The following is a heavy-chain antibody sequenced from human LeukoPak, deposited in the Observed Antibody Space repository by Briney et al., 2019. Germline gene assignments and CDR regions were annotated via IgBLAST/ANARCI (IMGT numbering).Heavy chain of an antibody. CDR3: ARGRGYGEY. V-gene: IGHV4-30-2*01. D-gene: IGHD5-18*01. J-gene: IGHJ4*02. CDR2: IYHSGST. Sequence: PSETLSLTCAVSGGSISSGGYSWSWIRQPPGKGLEWIGYIYHSGSTYYNPSLKSRVTISVDTSKNQFSLKLSSVTAADTAVYYCARGRGYGEYWGQGTLVTVSS. CDR1: GGSISSGGYS.